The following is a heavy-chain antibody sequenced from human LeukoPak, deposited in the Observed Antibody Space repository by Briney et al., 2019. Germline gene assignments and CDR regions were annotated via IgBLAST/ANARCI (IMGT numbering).Heavy chain of an antibody. V-gene: IGHV3-53*01. J-gene: IGHJ6*02. CDR1: GITVSSNY. D-gene: IGHD4-17*01. CDR3: ARDPRTTGKSNYGMDV. Sequence: GGSLRLSCAASGITVSSNYMSWVRQPPGKGLERVSIIYSGGTTYYADSVQGRFTISRDNSKNTVYLQMNSLRVEDTAVYYCARDPRTTGKSNYGMDVWGQGTTVTVSS. CDR2: IYSGGTT.